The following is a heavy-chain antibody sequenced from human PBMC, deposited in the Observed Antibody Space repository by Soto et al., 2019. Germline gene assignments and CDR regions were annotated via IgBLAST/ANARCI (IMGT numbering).Heavy chain of an antibody. CDR2: IYYIGST. CDR1: GGSISSGGYY. CDR3: ASYVRAPTNFDY. D-gene: IGHD3-10*02. Sequence: SETLSLTCTVSGGSISSGGYYWSWIRQHPGKGLEWIGYIYYIGSTYYNPSLKSRVTISVDTSKNQFSLKLSSVTAEDTAVYYCASYVRAPTNFDYWGQGTLVTVSS. J-gene: IGHJ4*02. V-gene: IGHV4-31*03.